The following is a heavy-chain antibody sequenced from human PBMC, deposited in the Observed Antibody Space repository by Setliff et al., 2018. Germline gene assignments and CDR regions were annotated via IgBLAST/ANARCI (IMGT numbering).Heavy chain of an antibody. D-gene: IGHD3-3*01. CDR1: GGTFSSYA. V-gene: IGHV1-69*13. CDR2: IIPNFGTA. Sequence: SVKVSCKASGGTFSSYAISWVRQAPGQGLEWMGGIIPNFGTANYAQKFQGRVTITADESTSTAYMELSSLRSEDTAVYYCARDQMAIFGVVTAGMDVWGQGTTVTVSS. J-gene: IGHJ6*02. CDR3: ARDQMAIFGVVTAGMDV.